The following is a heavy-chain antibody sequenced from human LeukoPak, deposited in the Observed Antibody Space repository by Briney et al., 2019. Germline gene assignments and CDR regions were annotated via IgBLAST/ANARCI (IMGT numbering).Heavy chain of an antibody. CDR3: ATRPPYCSSTSCYQYDY. J-gene: IGHJ4*02. D-gene: IGHD2-2*01. CDR2: IIPIFGTA. CDR1: GGTFSSTA. Sequence: SVKVSCKASGGTFSSTAISWVRQAPGQGLEWMGAIIPIFGTANYAQKFQGRVTITTDESTSTAYMELSSLRSDDTDVYYCATRPPYCSSTSCYQYDYWGQGTLVTVSS. V-gene: IGHV1-69*05.